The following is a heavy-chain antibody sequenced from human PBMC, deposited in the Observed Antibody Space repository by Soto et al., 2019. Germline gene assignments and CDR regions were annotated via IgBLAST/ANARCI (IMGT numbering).Heavy chain of an antibody. CDR3: ARGGTSVGLSSLYYFDS. CDR2: ISAYNGNT. V-gene: IGHV1-18*01. D-gene: IGHD3-16*02. Sequence: ASVKVSCKASGYTFTSYGISWVRQAPGQGLEWMGWISAYNGNTNYAQKLQGRVTMTTDTSTSTAYMELRSLRSDDTAVYYCARGGTSVGLSSLYYFDSWGQGNLVTISS. CDR1: GYTFTSYG. J-gene: IGHJ4*02.